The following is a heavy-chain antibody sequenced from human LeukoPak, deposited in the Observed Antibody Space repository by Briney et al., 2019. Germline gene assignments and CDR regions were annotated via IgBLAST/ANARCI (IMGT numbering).Heavy chain of an antibody. D-gene: IGHD6-19*01. Sequence: GSLRLSCAASEFTFSSYAMSWVRQAPGKGLEWVSLISWDGGSTYYADSVKGRFTISRDNSKNSLYLQMNSLRTEDTALYYCAKDSSSGWGEYYFDYWGQGTLVTVSS. V-gene: IGHV3-43*02. CDR1: EFTFSSYA. CDR2: ISWDGGST. CDR3: AKDSSSGWGEYYFDY. J-gene: IGHJ4*02.